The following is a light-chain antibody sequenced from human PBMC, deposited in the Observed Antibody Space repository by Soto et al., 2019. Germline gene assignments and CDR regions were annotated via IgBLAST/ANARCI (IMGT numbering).Light chain of an antibody. Sequence: EIVLTKSPGTLSLSTGERATLSCRASQSVGDTYLAWYQQKPGQAPRLLMYSTSIRATGIPDRFSGSGSGTDFTLTISRLDPEDFAVYYCQHYDRAPMWTFGQGTKVE. CDR1: QSVGDTY. CDR3: QHYDRAPMWT. CDR2: STS. V-gene: IGKV3-20*01. J-gene: IGKJ1*01.